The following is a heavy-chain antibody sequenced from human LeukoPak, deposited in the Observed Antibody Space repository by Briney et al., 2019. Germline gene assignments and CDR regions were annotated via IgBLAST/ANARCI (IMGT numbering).Heavy chain of an antibody. CDR3: ARESRTVANEFDY. Sequence: GGSLRLSCAASGFTFSSYEMNWVRQAQGKGLEWVSYISTSGSTIYYADSVKGRFTISRDNAKNSLYLQMNRLRVEDTAIYYCARESRTVANEFDYWGQGTLVTVSS. V-gene: IGHV3-48*03. CDR2: ISTSGSTI. CDR1: GFTFSSYE. J-gene: IGHJ4*02. D-gene: IGHD1-1*01.